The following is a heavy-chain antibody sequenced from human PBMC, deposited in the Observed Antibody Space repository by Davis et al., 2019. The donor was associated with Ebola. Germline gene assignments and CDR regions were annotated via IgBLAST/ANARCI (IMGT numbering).Heavy chain of an antibody. CDR3: AIAVAGINPFDY. V-gene: IGHV1-18*01. CDR1: GYTFTSYG. D-gene: IGHD6-19*01. CDR2: ISAYNGNT. J-gene: IGHJ4*02. Sequence: ASVTVSCKASGYTFTSYGISWVRQAPGQGLEWMGWISAYNGNTNYAQKLQGRVTMTTDTSTSTAYTELRSLRSDDTAVYYCAIAVAGINPFDYWGQGTLVTVSS.